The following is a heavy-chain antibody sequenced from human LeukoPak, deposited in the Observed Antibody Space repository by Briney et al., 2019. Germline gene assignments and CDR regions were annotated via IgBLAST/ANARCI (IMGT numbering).Heavy chain of an antibody. Sequence: GGSLRLSCAASGFTFSSYAMSWVRQAPGKGLEWVSAISGSGGSTYYADSVKGRFTISRDNSKNTLYLQMNSLRAEDTAVYCCAKPRGDSSGYYYGNAFDIWGQGTMVTVSS. J-gene: IGHJ3*02. CDR2: ISGSGGST. CDR1: GFTFSSYA. CDR3: AKPRGDSSGYYYGNAFDI. V-gene: IGHV3-23*01. D-gene: IGHD3-22*01.